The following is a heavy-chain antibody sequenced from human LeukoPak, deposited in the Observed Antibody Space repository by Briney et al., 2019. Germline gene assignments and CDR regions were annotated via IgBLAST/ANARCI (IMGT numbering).Heavy chain of an antibody. J-gene: IGHJ6*03. CDR2: INHSGST. Sequence: KSSETLSLTCAVYGGSFSGYYWSWIRQPPGKGLEWIGEINHSGSTNYNPSLKSRVTISVDTSKNQFSLKLSSVTAADTAVYYCARTRSSWYSNYYYYMDVWGKGTTVTVSS. D-gene: IGHD6-13*01. CDR1: GGSFSGYY. V-gene: IGHV4-34*01. CDR3: ARTRSSWYSNYYYYMDV.